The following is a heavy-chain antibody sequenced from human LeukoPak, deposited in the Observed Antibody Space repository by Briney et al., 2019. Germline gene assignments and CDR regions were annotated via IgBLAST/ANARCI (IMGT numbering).Heavy chain of an antibody. V-gene: IGHV4-38-2*02. CDR3: ARVAGVYFDC. Sequence: ASETLSLTCTVSGYSISSGYYWGWIRQPPGKGLEWIGSIYHSGSTYYNPSLKSRVTISVDTSKNQFSLKLSSVTAADTAVYYCARVAGVYFDCWGQGTLVTVSS. J-gene: IGHJ4*02. D-gene: IGHD2-8*01. CDR1: GYSISSGYY. CDR2: IYHSGST.